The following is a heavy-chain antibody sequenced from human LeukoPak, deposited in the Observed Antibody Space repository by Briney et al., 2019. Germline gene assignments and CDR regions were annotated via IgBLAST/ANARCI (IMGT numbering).Heavy chain of an antibody. CDR1: GYTFTSYD. V-gene: IGHV1-8*03. J-gene: IGHJ5*02. D-gene: IGHD3-3*01. CDR3: ARDSGFWSGYSRYNWFDP. CDR2: MNPNSGNT. Sequence: GASVKVSCKASGYTFTSYDINWVRQATGQGLEWMGWMNPNSGNTGYAQKFQGRVTITRNTSISTAYMELSRLRSDDTAVYYCARDSGFWSGYSRYNWFDPWGQGTLVTVSS.